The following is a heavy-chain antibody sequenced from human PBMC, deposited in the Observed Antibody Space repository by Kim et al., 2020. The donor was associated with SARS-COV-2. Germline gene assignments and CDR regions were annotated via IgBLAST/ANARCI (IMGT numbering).Heavy chain of an antibody. Sequence: GGSLRLSCAASGFTFSSYAMSWVRQAPGKGLEWVSAISGSGGSTYYADSVKGRFTISRDNSKNTLYLQMNSLRAEDTAVYYCAKDQVWTTVTTTTIGDFDYWGQGTLVTVSS. CDR1: GFTFSSYA. V-gene: IGHV3-23*01. J-gene: IGHJ4*02. CDR2: ISGSGGST. D-gene: IGHD4-17*01. CDR3: AKDQVWTTVTTTTIGDFDY.